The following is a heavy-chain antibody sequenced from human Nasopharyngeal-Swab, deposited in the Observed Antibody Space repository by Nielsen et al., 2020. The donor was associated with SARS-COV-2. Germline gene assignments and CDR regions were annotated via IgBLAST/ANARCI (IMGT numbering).Heavy chain of an antibody. V-gene: IGHV3-73*01. D-gene: IGHD1-26*01. CDR1: GLGFSASP. CDR2: IRNKVNSYAT. J-gene: IGHJ3*02. CDR3: ARINPASGSYYDAIDI. Sequence: GGSLRLSCAASGLGFSASPIICVRQASGKGLEWVGRIRNKVNSYATTYGVSVKGRFTISRDDSKNTAYLQMNSLKTEDTAVYFCARINPASGSYYDAIDIWGQGTMVTVSS.